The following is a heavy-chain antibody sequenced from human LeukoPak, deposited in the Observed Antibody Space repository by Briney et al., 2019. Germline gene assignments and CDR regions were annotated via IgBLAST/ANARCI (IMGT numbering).Heavy chain of an antibody. Sequence: GGSLRLSCAASGFTFSSYSMNWVRQAPGKGLEWVSYISSSSSTIYYADSVKGRFTISRDNAKNSLYLQMNSLRAEDTAVYYCARLYSSSSRWGQGTLVTVSS. CDR1: GFTFSSYS. J-gene: IGHJ4*02. CDR2: ISSSSSTI. V-gene: IGHV3-48*01. CDR3: ARLYSSSSR. D-gene: IGHD6-6*01.